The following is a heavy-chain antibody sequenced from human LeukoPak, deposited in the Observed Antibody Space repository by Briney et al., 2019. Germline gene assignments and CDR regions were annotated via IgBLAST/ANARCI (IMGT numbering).Heavy chain of an antibody. J-gene: IGHJ3*02. D-gene: IGHD1-26*01. CDR3: ARANGATRDAFDI. CDR2: ISSSSSCI. CDR1: GFTFSSYS. Sequence: GGSLRLSCAASGFTFSSYSMNWVRQAPGKGLEWVSSISSSSSCIYYADSVKGRFTISRDNAKNSLYLQMNSLRAEDTAVYYCARANGATRDAFDIWGQGTMVTVSS. V-gene: IGHV3-21*01.